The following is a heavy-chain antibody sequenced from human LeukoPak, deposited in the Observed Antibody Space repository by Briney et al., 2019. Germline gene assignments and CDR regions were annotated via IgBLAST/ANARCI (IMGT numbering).Heavy chain of an antibody. J-gene: IGHJ4*02. Sequence: GRSLRLSCAASGFTFSSYAMHWVRQAPGKGLEWGAVISYDGSNKYYADSVKGRFTISRDNSKNTLYLQMNSLRAEDTAVYYCARGALPGYCSSTTCAFDYWGQGTLVTVSS. CDR2: ISYDGSNK. CDR1: GFTFSSYA. CDR3: ARGALPGYCSSTTCAFDY. D-gene: IGHD2-2*01. V-gene: IGHV3-30-3*01.